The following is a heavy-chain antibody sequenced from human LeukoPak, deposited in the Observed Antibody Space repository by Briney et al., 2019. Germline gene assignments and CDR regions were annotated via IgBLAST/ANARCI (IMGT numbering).Heavy chain of an antibody. V-gene: IGHV3-7*01. CDR1: GFTFSSYW. Sequence: GGSLRLSCVASGFTFSSYWMTWVRQAPGKGLEWVANIKTDGSQIYYVDSVKGRFTISRDNAKNSLYLQMNSLRAEDTAVYYCARDPTSLVYGGNFRPADYWGQGTLVTVSS. J-gene: IGHJ4*02. CDR3: ARDPTSLVYGGNFRPADY. CDR2: IKTDGSQI. D-gene: IGHD4-23*01.